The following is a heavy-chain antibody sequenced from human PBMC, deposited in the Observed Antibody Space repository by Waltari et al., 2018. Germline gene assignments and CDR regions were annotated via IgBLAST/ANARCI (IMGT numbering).Heavy chain of an antibody. V-gene: IGHV1-3*01. CDR2: INAGNGYT. CDR3: ARSRADLIDVDYGMDV. Sequence: QAQLVQSGAEVKNPGAPVRVSCKASGYIFSNYAIHWVRQAPGQGLEWMGGINAGNGYTQYSQKFHGRVTITRDTSASTAYMEMGSLRSEDTAVFYCARSRADLIDVDYGMDVWGQGTTVTVSS. J-gene: IGHJ6*02. D-gene: IGHD3-10*02. CDR1: GYIFSNYA.